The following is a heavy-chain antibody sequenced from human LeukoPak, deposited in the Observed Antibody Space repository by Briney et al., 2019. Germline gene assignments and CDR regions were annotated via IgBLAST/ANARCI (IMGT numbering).Heavy chain of an antibody. CDR1: GFTFSSYA. D-gene: IGHD3-22*01. V-gene: IGHV3-23*01. Sequence: PGGSLRLSCAASGFTFSSYAMSWVRQAPGKGLEWVSVIGGSGTSTYYADSVKGRFTISRDNSKNMLYLQMNSLRVEDTAIYYCAKVSVVAGRNAFDIWGQGTMVTVSS. CDR3: AKVSVVAGRNAFDI. CDR2: IGGSGTST. J-gene: IGHJ3*02.